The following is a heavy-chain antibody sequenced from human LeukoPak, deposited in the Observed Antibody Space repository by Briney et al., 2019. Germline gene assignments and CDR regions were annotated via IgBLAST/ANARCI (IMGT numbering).Heavy chain of an antibody. CDR1: GFTFSSYS. J-gene: IGHJ4*02. D-gene: IGHD2-21*01. Sequence: GGSLRLSCAASGFTFSSYSMNWVRQAPGKGLEWVSAISGSGGSTYYADSVKGRFTISRDNSKNTLYLQMNSLRAEDTAVYYCAKARGVVIAGIDYWGQGTLVTVSS. CDR2: ISGSGGST. V-gene: IGHV3-23*01. CDR3: AKARGVVIAGIDY.